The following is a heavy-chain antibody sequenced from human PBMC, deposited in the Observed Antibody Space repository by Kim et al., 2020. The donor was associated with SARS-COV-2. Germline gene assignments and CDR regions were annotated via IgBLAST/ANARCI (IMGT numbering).Heavy chain of an antibody. J-gene: IGHJ4*02. CDR1: GYTFTSYD. Sequence: ASVKVSCKASGYTFTSYDINWVRQATGQGLEWMGWMNPNSGNTGYAQKFQGRVTMTRNTSISTAYMELSSLRSEDTAVYYCARGQRGIAARGNDYWGQGTLVTVSS. CDR2: MNPNSGNT. D-gene: IGHD6-6*01. CDR3: ARGQRGIAARGNDY. V-gene: IGHV1-8*01.